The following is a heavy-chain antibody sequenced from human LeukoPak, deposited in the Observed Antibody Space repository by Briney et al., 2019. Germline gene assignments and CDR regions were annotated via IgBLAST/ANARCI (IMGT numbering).Heavy chain of an antibody. CDR3: ARDPTGSYYATGGPFDY. CDR1: GFTFSSYE. V-gene: IGHV3-48*03. D-gene: IGHD1-26*01. CDR2: ISVSGSTI. J-gene: IGHJ4*02. Sequence: PGGSLRLSCAVSGFTFSSYEMNWVRQAPGKGLEWVSYISVSGSTIYYADSVKGRFTISRDNAKNSLYLQMNSLRAEDTAVYYCARDPTGSYYATGGPFDYWGQGTLVTVSS.